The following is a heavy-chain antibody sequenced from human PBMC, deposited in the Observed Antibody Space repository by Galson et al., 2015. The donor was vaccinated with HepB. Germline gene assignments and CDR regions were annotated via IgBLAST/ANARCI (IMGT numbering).Heavy chain of an antibody. J-gene: IGHJ6*02. CDR3: AKDHYYYDSTLYGMDV. CDR1: GFTFSSYA. V-gene: IGHV3-23*01. Sequence: SLRLSCAASGFTFSSYAMSWVRQAPGKGLEWVSAISGSGGSTYYADSVKGRFTISRDNSKNTLYLQMNSLRAEDTAVYYCAKDHYYYDSTLYGMDVWGQGTTVTVSS. CDR2: ISGSGGST. D-gene: IGHD3-22*01.